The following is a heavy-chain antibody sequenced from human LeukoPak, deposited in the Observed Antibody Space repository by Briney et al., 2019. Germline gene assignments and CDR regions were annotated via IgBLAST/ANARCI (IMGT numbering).Heavy chain of an antibody. J-gene: IGHJ6*03. CDR2: INHSGST. Sequence: SETLSLTCAVYGGSFSGYYWSWIRHPPGKGLEWIGEINHSGSTNYNPSLKSRVTISVDTSKNQFSLKLSSVTAADTAVYYCARVSYCSSTSCPTYYIDVWGKGTTVTVSS. D-gene: IGHD2-2*01. V-gene: IGHV4-34*01. CDR3: ARVSYCSSTSCPTYYIDV. CDR1: GGSFSGYY.